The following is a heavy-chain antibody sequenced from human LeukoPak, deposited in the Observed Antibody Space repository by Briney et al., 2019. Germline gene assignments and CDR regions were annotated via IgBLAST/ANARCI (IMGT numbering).Heavy chain of an antibody. Sequence: SETLSLTCTVSGGSISSSSYYWGWIRQPPGKGLEWIGSIYYSGSTYYNPSLKSRVTISVDTSKNQFSLKLSSVTAADTAVYYCARHPYSSSPDAFDIWGQGTMATVSS. CDR1: GGSISSSSYY. D-gene: IGHD6-13*01. V-gene: IGHV4-39*01. J-gene: IGHJ3*02. CDR2: IYYSGST. CDR3: ARHPYSSSPDAFDI.